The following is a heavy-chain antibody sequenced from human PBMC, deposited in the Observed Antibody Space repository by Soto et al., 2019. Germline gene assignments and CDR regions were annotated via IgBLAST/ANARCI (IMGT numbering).Heavy chain of an antibody. CDR1: GFSLSTSGVG. V-gene: IGHV2-5*01. Sequence: QITLKESGPTLVKPTQTLTLTCTFSGFSLSTSGVGVGWIRQPPGKALEWLALIYWNDDKRYSPSLKSRLTITKDTSKNQVVLTMTNMDPVDTATYYCALQGSCWYYFDYWGQGTLVTVSS. D-gene: IGHD3-10*01. CDR2: IYWNDDK. CDR3: ALQGSCWYYFDY. J-gene: IGHJ4*02.